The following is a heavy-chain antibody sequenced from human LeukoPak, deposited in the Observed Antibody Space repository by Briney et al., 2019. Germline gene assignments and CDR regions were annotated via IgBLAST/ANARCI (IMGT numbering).Heavy chain of an antibody. CDR1: GFTFSSYG. CDR3: AKDEGSYGY. CDR2: ISYDGSNK. D-gene: IGHD5-18*01. J-gene: IGHJ4*02. V-gene: IGHV3-30*18. Sequence: PGGSLRLSCAASGFTFSSYGMHWVRQAPGKGLEWVAVISYDGSNKYYADSVKGRFTICRDNSKNTLYLQMNSLRAEDTAVYYCAKDEGSYGYWGQGTLVTVSS.